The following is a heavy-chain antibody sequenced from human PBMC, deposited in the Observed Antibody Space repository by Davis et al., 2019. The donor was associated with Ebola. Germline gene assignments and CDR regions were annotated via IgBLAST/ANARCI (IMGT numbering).Heavy chain of an antibody. CDR3: AKEEGVSMVQDYYYGMDV. V-gene: IGHV3-7*03. J-gene: IGHJ6*02. Sequence: GESLKISCAASGFMFNSFWMSWVRQAPGKGLEWVANMNQDGREIHYGDSVKGRFIISRDNAKKSLFLQMDSLTAEDTAVYYCAKEEGVSMVQDYYYGMDVWGQGTTVTVSS. CDR1: GFMFNSFW. CDR2: MNQDGREI. D-gene: IGHD3-10*01.